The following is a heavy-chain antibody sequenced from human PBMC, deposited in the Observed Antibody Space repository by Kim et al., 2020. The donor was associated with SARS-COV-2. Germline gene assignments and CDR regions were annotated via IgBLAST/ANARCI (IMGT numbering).Heavy chain of an antibody. Sequence: GGSLRLSCAASGFTFGDYAMTWVRQAPGKGLEWVSSLSGSGHSTSHAASVMGRFTISRDNARNTLYLQMTSLRAEDTAVYYCGQGTVVAKNIFEVWGRG. CDR1: GFTFGDYA. D-gene: IGHD2-15*01. V-gene: IGHV3-23*01. CDR3: GQGTVVAKNIFEV. J-gene: IGHJ1*01. CDR2: LSGSGHST.